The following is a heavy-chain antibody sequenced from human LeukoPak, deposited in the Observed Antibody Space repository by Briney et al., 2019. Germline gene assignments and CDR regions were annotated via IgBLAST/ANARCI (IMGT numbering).Heavy chain of an antibody. J-gene: IGHJ4*02. CDR2: IYYSGST. D-gene: IGHD1-26*01. Sequence: PSETLSLTCTVSGGSISSSSYYWGWIRQPPGKGLEWIGSIYYSGSTYYNPSLKSRVTMSVDTSNQFSLELRSVTAADTAVYYCARDDRGIGGGNYYGTFDYWGQGTLVTVSS. CDR1: GGSISSSSYY. CDR3: ARDDRGIGGGNYYGTFDY. V-gene: IGHV4-39*07.